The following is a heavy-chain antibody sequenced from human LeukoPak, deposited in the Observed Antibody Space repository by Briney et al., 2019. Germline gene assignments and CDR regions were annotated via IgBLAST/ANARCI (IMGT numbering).Heavy chain of an antibody. Sequence: SETLSLTCTVSGGSISSYYWSWIRQSPGKGLEWIGEIHHSGSTNYNPSLKSRVTISVDKSKNQFSLKVNSVTAADTAVYYCARYEGRFDPWGQGILVTVSS. CDR2: IHHSGST. D-gene: IGHD3-16*01. CDR3: ARYEGRFDP. J-gene: IGHJ5*02. CDR1: GGSISSYY. V-gene: IGHV4-34*01.